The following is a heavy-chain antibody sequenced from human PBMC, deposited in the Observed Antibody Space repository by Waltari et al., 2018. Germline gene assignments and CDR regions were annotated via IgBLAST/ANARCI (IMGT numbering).Heavy chain of an antibody. J-gene: IGHJ4*02. V-gene: IGHV3-23*01. Sequence: EVQLLESGGGLVQPGGSLRLSCAASGFSFGGFGMNWVRQAPGKGLEWVSGVSGRGATTDYADSVRGRFTVSRDNSRNTVYLQMNSLRAEDTAVYYCAKAFRGYSGSYFDIWGRGTLVAVSA. CDR1: GFSFGGFG. CDR2: VSGRGATT. D-gene: IGHD5-12*01. CDR3: AKAFRGYSGSYFDI.